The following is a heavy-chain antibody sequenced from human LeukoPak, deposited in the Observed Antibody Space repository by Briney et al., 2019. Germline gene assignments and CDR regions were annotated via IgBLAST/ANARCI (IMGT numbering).Heavy chain of an antibody. Sequence: ASVTVSCTASGGTFSSYAISWVRQAPGQGLEWMGGIIPIFGTANYAQKFQGRVTITADESTSTAYMELSSLRSEDTAVYSCAILYYYDSSGYYKIFDYWGQGTLVTVSS. V-gene: IGHV1-69*13. D-gene: IGHD3-22*01. J-gene: IGHJ4*02. CDR3: AILYYYDSSGYYKIFDY. CDR1: GGTFSSYA. CDR2: IIPIFGTA.